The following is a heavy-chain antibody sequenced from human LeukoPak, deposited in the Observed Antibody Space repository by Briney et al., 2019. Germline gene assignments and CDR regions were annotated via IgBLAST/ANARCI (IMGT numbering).Heavy chain of an antibody. CDR1: GYSIITAYY. V-gene: IGHV4-38-2*02. CDR2: MYHSGST. CDR3: ARGFRGDNFDY. J-gene: IGHJ4*02. Sequence: SETLSLTCRVSGYSIITAYYWGWFRRPPGKGLEGIGTMYHSGSTNYNPSLKSRVTISVDTSKNQFSLKLSSVTAADTAVYFCARGFRGDNFDYWGQGTLVTVSS. D-gene: IGHD7-27*01.